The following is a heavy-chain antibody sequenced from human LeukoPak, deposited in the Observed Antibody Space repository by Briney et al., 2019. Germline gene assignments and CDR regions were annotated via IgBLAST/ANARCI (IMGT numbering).Heavy chain of an antibody. D-gene: IGHD2-2*01. Sequence: ARTLALPCGFSGGSISIYYWTWIRRPPGRGLEWSGYIFYSGGSNYNPALKSRVTISVDTSKNHCSPKLSSGTAADTAVDYCARPGSTFDIWGQGTMVTVSS. V-gene: IGHV4-59*08. CDR1: GGSISIYY. J-gene: IGHJ3*02. CDR2: IFYSGGS. CDR3: ARPGSTFDI.